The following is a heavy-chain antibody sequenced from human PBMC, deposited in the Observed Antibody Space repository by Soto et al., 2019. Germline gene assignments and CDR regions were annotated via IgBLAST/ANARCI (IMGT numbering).Heavy chain of an antibody. CDR3: ARSIYGTGGYYPDH. D-gene: IGHD3-10*01. Sequence: GESLKISCKASGYTFTNYWIAWMRQMSGKGLEWVGVIYPDGADTTYGPTFQGQVTISADKSLNTAYLHWSSLEVSDTAIYFCARSIYGTGGYYPDHWGQGTPVTVSS. CDR1: GYTFTNYW. CDR2: IYPDGADT. J-gene: IGHJ5*02. V-gene: IGHV5-51*01.